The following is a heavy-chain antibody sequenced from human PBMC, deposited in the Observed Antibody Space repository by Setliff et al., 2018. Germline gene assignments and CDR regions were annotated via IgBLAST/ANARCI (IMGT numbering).Heavy chain of an antibody. J-gene: IGHJ5*02. CDR1: GGSISSTSYY. Sequence: SETLSLTCTVSGGSISSTSYYWDWIRQPPGKGLEWIASIYYTGSTSYNPSLKSRVTISVDTSKNQFSLKLRSVAAADTAVYYCARELYYYGSGSWTFDPWGQGTLVTVSS. V-gene: IGHV4-39*07. CDR3: ARELYYYGSGSWTFDP. D-gene: IGHD3-10*01. CDR2: IYYTGST.